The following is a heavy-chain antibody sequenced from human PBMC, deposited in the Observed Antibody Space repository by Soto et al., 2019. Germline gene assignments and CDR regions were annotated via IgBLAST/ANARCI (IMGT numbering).Heavy chain of an antibody. CDR3: TRDTTGPDDH. Sequence: EVQLVESGGGLVQPGGSLRLSCAASGFTLSRYWVHWVRQVPGKGLVWVSRINPDGSTTNYADFVKGRFTVSRDNAKNTVYLHMNSLRAEDTAVYYCTRDTTGPDDHWGQGTLVTVSS. CDR2: INPDGSTT. V-gene: IGHV3-74*01. J-gene: IGHJ4*02. CDR1: GFTLSRYW. D-gene: IGHD1-1*01.